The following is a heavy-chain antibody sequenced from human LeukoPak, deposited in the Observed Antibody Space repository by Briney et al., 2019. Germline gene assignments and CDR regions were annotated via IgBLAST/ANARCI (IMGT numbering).Heavy chain of an antibody. CDR2: ISSSGSTI. Sequence: PGGSLRLSCAASGFTFISYEINWVRQAPGKGLEWVSYISSSGSTIYYADSVKGRFTISRDNAKNSLYLQMNSLRAEDTAVYYCARPLYYGMDVWGQGTTVTVSS. V-gene: IGHV3-48*03. CDR1: GFTFISYE. CDR3: ARPLYYGMDV. J-gene: IGHJ6*02.